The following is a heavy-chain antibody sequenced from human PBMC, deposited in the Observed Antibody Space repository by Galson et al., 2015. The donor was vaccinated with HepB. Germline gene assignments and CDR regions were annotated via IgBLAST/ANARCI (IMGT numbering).Heavy chain of an antibody. Sequence: SVKVSCKASGFTFTSSAVQWVRQARGQRLEWIGWIVVGSGNTNYAQKFQERVTITRDMSTSTAYMELSSLRSEDTDVYYCAAVSVARLGYGMDVWGQGTTVTVSS. J-gene: IGHJ6*02. CDR2: IVVGSGNT. V-gene: IGHV1-58*01. CDR1: GFTFTSSA. CDR3: AAVSVARLGYGMDV. D-gene: IGHD3-16*01.